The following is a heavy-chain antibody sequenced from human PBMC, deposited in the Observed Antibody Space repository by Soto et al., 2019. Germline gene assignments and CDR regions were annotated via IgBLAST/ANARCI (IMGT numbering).Heavy chain of an antibody. D-gene: IGHD3-10*01. V-gene: IGHV4-31*03. Sequence: SETLSLTCTVSGGSISSGGYYWSWIRQHPGKGLEWIGYIYYSGSTYYNPSLKSRVTISVDTSKNQFSLKLSSVTAADTAVYYCARGVAEFGKMTFDYWGQGTLVTVSS. J-gene: IGHJ4*02. CDR2: IYYSGST. CDR3: ARGVAEFGKMTFDY. CDR1: GGSISSGGYY.